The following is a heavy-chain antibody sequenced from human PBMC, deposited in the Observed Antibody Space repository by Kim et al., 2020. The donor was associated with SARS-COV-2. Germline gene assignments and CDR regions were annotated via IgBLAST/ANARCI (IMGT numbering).Heavy chain of an antibody. D-gene: IGHD6-13*01. J-gene: IGHJ3*01. CDR3: ARPLQPEAFDL. Sequence: DTRYGPYFQRHVTISVDKSRSIAYLKWNSLKPSDTATYYCARPLQPEAFDLWGQGTLVTVSS. CDR2: DT. V-gene: IGHV5-51*01.